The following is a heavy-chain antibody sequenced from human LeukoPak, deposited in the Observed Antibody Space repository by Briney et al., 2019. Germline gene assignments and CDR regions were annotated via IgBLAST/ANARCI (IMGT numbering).Heavy chain of an antibody. CDR1: GDTLGNYA. J-gene: IGHJ4*02. Sequence: SVKVSCKASGDTLGNYAITWVRQAPGQGLEWMGRIIPIFGTTYYAQKFQGRVTITADKSTNTAYMEMSSLKSEDTAVYYCAREPGGFRKYLAYWGQGALVTVSP. V-gene: IGHV1-69*06. CDR2: IIPIFGTT. CDR3: AREPGGFRKYLAY. D-gene: IGHD2-15*01.